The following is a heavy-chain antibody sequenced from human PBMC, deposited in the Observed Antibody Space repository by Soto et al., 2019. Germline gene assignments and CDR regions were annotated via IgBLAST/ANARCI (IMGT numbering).Heavy chain of an antibody. CDR2: IYWDDDK. V-gene: IGHV2-5*08. J-gene: IGHJ4*02. D-gene: IGHD2-8*01. Sequence: SGPTLVNAKQTLTMTCTFSGFSLTTSGMCVSWIRQPPGKALEWLALIYWDDDKRYSPSLKSRLTITKETSKSQVVLTMTNMDPVDTGTYFCAHSWCIQGVPNYYFEYWAQRTQVTISS. CDR1: GFSLTTSGMC. CDR3: AHSWCIQGVPNYYFEY.